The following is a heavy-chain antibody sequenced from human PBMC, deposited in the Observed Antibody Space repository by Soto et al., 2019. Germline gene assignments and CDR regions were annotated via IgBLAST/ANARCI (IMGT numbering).Heavy chain of an antibody. D-gene: IGHD1-1*01. Sequence: SETLSLTCTVSGGSISSYYWSWIRQPPGKGLEWIGYIYYSGSTNYNPSLKSRVTISVDTSKNQFSLKLSSVTAADTAVYYCARDRTGTTVLDYWGQGTEVTVSS. V-gene: IGHV4-59*01. J-gene: IGHJ4*02. CDR1: GGSISSYY. CDR2: IYYSGST. CDR3: ARDRTGTTVLDY.